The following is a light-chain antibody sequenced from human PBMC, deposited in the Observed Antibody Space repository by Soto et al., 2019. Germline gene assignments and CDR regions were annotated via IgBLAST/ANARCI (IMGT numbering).Light chain of an antibody. CDR2: RAS. CDR1: QTIYSN. V-gene: IGKV3-15*01. J-gene: IGKJ1*01. Sequence: VVMTQSPATLSVSPGERATLSCRAGQTIYSNVAWYQQRPGQAPRLLIYRASTRATGVPARFSGSGSGTEFTLTISSLQSEDFAVYYCQLYGTSPKTFGQGTKVDIK. CDR3: QLYGTSPKT.